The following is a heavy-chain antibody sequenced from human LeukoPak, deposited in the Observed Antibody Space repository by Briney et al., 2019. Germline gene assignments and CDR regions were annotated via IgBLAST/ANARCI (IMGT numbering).Heavy chain of an antibody. CDR2: INPNSGGT. CDR3: ARDLSAVAGIYYFDY. CDR1: GYTFTGYY. V-gene: IGHV1-2*02. J-gene: IGHJ4*02. D-gene: IGHD6-19*01. Sequence: ASVKVSCKASGYTFTGYYMHWVRQAPGQGLEWMGWINPNSGGTNYAQKFQGRVTMTRDTSISTAYMELSRLRSDDTAVYYCARDLSAVAGIYYFDYWGQGTLVTVSS.